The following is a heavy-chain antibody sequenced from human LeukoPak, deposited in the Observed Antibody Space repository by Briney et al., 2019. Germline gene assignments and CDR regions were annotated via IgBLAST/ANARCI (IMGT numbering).Heavy chain of an antibody. D-gene: IGHD3-22*01. CDR2: LYTSGST. J-gene: IGHJ4*02. CDR3: ARGGSSGYYYG. Sequence: PLEALSLTCTVSGGSISSYYWSWIRQPAGKGLEWIGRLYTSGSTNYNPSLKSRVTMSVDTSKNQFSLKLTSVTAADTAVYYCARGGSSGYYYGWGQGTLVTVSS. V-gene: IGHV4-4*07. CDR1: GGSISSYY.